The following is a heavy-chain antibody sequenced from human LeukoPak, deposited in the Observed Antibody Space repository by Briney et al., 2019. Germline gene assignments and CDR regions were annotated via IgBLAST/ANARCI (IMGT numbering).Heavy chain of an antibody. V-gene: IGHV3-21*01. CDR3: ARDHQYDY. Sequence: WGSLRLSCAASELTFSRYSMNWVRQAPGKGLEWVSSISSSSSYMYYADSVKGRFTISRDNAKNSLYLQMNSLRAEDTAVYYCARDHQYDYWDQGTLVTVSS. J-gene: IGHJ4*02. CDR2: ISSSSSYM. D-gene: IGHD2-2*01. CDR1: ELTFSRYS.